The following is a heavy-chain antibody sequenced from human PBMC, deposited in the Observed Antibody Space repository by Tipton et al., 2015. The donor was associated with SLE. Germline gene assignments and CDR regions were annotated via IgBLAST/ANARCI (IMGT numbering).Heavy chain of an antibody. Sequence: SLRLSCAASGFTFGSYSMNWVRQAPGKGLEWVSSISSSSSYIYYADSVKGRFTISRDNAKNSLYLQMNSLRAEDTAVYYCARAYSSRGFDYWGQGTLVTVSS. J-gene: IGHJ4*02. CDR2: ISSSSSYI. CDR1: GFTFGSYS. CDR3: ARAYSSRGFDY. D-gene: IGHD6-13*01. V-gene: IGHV3-21*01.